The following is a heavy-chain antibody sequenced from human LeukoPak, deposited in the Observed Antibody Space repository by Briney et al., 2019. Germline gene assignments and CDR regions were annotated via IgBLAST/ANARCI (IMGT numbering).Heavy chain of an antibody. CDR3: ARGKYYFDY. J-gene: IGHJ4*02. CDR2: MYYSGNT. V-gene: IGHV4-59*01. Sequence: SETLSLTCAVSVDSISGYYWSWIRQPPGKGLEWIGYMYYSGNTNYNPSLKSRLTASLDTSKNQFSLKLSSVTAADTAVYYCARGKYYFDYWGQGALVTVSS. CDR1: VDSISGYY.